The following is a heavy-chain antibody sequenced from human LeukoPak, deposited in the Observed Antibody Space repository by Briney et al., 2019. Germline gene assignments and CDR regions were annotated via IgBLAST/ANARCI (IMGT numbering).Heavy chain of an antibody. D-gene: IGHD7-27*01. CDR3: GRGHWGLDY. CDR2: ISQTGTDM. J-gene: IGHJ4*02. CDR1: GFTFSDHY. V-gene: IGHV3-11*01. Sequence: GGSLRLSCAVSGFTFSDHYMTWVRQAPGKGLEWVSWISQTGTDMSYSDSVKGRFTISRDNARNSLYLQMDSLRPEDTAVYYCGRGHWGLDYWGQGTLLTVSS.